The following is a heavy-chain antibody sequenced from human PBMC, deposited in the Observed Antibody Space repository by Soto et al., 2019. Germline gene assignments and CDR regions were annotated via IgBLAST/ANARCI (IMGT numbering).Heavy chain of an antibody. D-gene: IGHD3-9*01. V-gene: IGHV3-23*01. CDR3: AKGSPGTGYFDS. Sequence: PGGSLGLPCTASGLSFSTYAMSGVRQAPGKGLEWVSTITDSGGSTYYADSVRGRFSISRDNSKNTLYLQMNSLRAEDTAVYYCAKGSPGTGYFDSWGQGTLVTVSS. CDR2: ITDSGGST. J-gene: IGHJ4*02. CDR1: GLSFSTYA.